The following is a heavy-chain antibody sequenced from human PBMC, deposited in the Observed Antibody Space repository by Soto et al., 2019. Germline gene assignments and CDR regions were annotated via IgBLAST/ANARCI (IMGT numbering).Heavy chain of an antibody. CDR2: ISSSSSYI. D-gene: IGHD6-13*01. J-gene: IGHJ6*02. V-gene: IGHV3-21*01. Sequence: PGWSLRLSCAASAFTFSSYSMNWVRQATGKGLEWVSSISSSSSYIYYADSVKGRFTISRDNAKNSLYLQMNSLRAEDTAVYYCARDTQEKQQLVHRYYYYGMDVWGQGTTVTVSS. CDR1: AFTFSSYS. CDR3: ARDTQEKQQLVHRYYYYGMDV.